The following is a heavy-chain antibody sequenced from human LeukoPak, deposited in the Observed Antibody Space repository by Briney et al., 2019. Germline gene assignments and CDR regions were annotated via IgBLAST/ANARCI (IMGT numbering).Heavy chain of an antibody. CDR2: IPYAGSQN. D-gene: IGHD2-2*01. CDR1: DFPFIGYT. V-gene: IGHV3-30*04. Sequence: GGSLRLSCAASDFPFIGYTMHWVRQAPGKGLAWVAGIPYAGSQNSYADSVKGRFSISRDNSKSALYLQLSSLRPEDTAVYYCTREGRFKAQHLFDYWGQGTMVTVSS. J-gene: IGHJ4*02. CDR3: TREGRFKAQHLFDY.